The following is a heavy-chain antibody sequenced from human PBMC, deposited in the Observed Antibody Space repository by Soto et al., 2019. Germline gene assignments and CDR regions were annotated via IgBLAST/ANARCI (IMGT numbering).Heavy chain of an antibody. CDR2: IWYDGSNK. J-gene: IGHJ3*02. D-gene: IGHD5-12*01. CDR1: GFTFSSYG. CDR3: ARLVDKVATTGAFDI. Sequence: QVQLVESGGGVVQPGRSLRLSCAASGFTFSSYGMHWVRQAPGKGLEWVAVIWYDGSNKYYADSVKGRFTISRDNSKNTLYLQMNSLRAEDTAVYYCARLVDKVATTGAFDIWGQGTMVTVSS. V-gene: IGHV3-33*01.